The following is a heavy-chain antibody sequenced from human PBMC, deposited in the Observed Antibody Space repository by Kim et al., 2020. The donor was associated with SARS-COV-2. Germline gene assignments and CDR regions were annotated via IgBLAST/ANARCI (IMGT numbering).Heavy chain of an antibody. J-gene: IGHJ4*02. D-gene: IGHD1-1*01. V-gene: IGHV4-31*02. Sequence: YHPSLQSRVTISVDTSKNQFSLKLSSVTAADTAVYYCARGGYATYYFDYWGQGTLVTVSS. CDR3: ARGGYATYYFDY.